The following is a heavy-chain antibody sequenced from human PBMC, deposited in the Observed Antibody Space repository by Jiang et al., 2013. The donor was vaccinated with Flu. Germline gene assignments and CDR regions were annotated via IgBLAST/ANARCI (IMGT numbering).Heavy chain of an antibody. Sequence: LLKPSETLSLTCAVYGGSFSGYYWSWIRQPPGKGLEWIGEINHSGSTDYNPSLKSRVTISVDTSKNQFSLKLSSVTAADTAVYYCARGNPRYSNYAFIGSRTKDYGMDVWGQGTTVTVSS. D-gene: IGHD4-11*01. CDR1: GGSFSGYY. V-gene: IGHV4-34*01. J-gene: IGHJ6*02. CDR3: ARGNPRYSNYAFIGSRTKDYGMDV. CDR2: INHSGST.